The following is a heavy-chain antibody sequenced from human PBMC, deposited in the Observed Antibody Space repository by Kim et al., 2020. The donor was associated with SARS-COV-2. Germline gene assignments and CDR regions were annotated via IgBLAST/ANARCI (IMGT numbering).Heavy chain of an antibody. J-gene: IGHJ4*02. CDR1: GFSLSTSGMC. Sequence: SGPTLVNPTQTLTLTCTFSGFSLSTSGMCVNWIRQSPGKALEWLARIDWDNDKYYSASLKTRLTISKDTSKNQVVLTMTNMDPVDTATYYCARRKNDVGSCPTSNWLNYFDYWGQGTLVTVSS. CDR3: ARRKNDVGSCPTSNWLNYFDY. CDR2: IDWDNDK. D-gene: IGHD1-26*01. V-gene: IGHV2-70*11.